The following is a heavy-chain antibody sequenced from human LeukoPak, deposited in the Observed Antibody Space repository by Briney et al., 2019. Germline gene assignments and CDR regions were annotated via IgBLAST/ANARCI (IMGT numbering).Heavy chain of an antibody. CDR1: GGSIISTNW. V-gene: IGHV4-4*02. D-gene: IGHD6-19*01. CDR2: IYHSGST. Sequence: PSGTLSLTCAVSGGSIISTNWWSWVRQPPGKGLEWIGEIYHSGSTNYNPSLKSRVTISVDTSKNQFSLQLNSVTPEDTAVYYCVRGSSSGWGLEYFQHWGQGTLVTVSS. CDR3: VRGSSSGWGLEYFQH. J-gene: IGHJ1*01.